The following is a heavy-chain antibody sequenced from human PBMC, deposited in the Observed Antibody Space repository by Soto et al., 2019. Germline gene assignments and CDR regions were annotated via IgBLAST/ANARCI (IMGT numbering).Heavy chain of an antibody. CDR1: GYTFTGYY. V-gene: IGHV1-2*02. CDR2: INPNSGGT. J-gene: IGHJ4*02. CDR3: ATLAAAGTGFDY. D-gene: IGHD6-13*01. Sequence: ASVKVSCKASGYTFTGYYMHWVRQAPGQGLEWMGWINPNSGGTNYAQKFQGRVTMTRDTSISTAYMELSRLRSDDTAVYYCATLAAAGTGFDYWGRGTLVTVSS.